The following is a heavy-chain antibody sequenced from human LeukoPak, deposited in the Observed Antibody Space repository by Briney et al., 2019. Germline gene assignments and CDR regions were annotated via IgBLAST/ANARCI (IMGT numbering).Heavy chain of an antibody. V-gene: IGHV3-21*01. D-gene: IGHD6-19*01. Sequence: KPGGSLRLSCAASGFTFSSFSMNWVRQAPGKGLEWVSSISSSTSYTYYADSVKGRFTISRDNAKNSLYLQMNSLRAEDTAVYYCARETYTSGWSPGDYWGQGTLVTVSS. CDR2: ISSSTSYT. CDR1: GFTFSSFS. CDR3: ARETYTSGWSPGDY. J-gene: IGHJ4*02.